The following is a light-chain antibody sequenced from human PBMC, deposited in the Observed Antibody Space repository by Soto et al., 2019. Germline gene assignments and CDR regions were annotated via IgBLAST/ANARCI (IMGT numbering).Light chain of an antibody. Sequence: QSALTQPASVSASPGQSITISCTGTRGDIGGYNYVSWYQQHPGKAPKLMIYDVYHRPSGVSNRFSASKSGNTASLTISGLQAEDEPDYYCSSYTSSTTLVFGTGTKVTVL. CDR3: SSYTSSTTLV. J-gene: IGLJ1*01. CDR1: RGDIGGYNY. CDR2: DVY. V-gene: IGLV2-14*03.